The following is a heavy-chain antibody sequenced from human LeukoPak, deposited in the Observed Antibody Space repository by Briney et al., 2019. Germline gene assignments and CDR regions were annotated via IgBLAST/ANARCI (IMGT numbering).Heavy chain of an antibody. CDR2: IYTSGTT. V-gene: IGHV4-61*02. J-gene: IGHJ6*03. CDR1: GGSISVGSYY. Sequence: EPSETLSLTCTVSGGSISVGSYYWGWIRQPAGKGLEWIGRIYTSGTTNYNPSLKSRVTIAVDTSKNQFSLKLSSVTAADTAVYYCARESSGWSQDYFYYYMDVWGKGTTVTISS. CDR3: ARESSGWSQDYFYYYMDV. D-gene: IGHD6-19*01.